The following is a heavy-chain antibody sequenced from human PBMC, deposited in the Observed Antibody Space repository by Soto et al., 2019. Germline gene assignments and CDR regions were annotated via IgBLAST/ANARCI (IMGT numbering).Heavy chain of an antibody. V-gene: IGHV4-59*01. CDR3: ARDIPATNYYYGMDV. CDR1: GGSISSYY. Sequence: SETLSLTCTVSGGSISSYYWSWIRQPPGKGLEWIGYIYYSGSTNYNPSLKSRVTISVDTSKNQFSLKLSSVTAADTAVYYCARDIPATNYYYGMDVWGQGTTVTVSS. CDR2: IYYSGST. J-gene: IGHJ6*02. D-gene: IGHD6-25*01.